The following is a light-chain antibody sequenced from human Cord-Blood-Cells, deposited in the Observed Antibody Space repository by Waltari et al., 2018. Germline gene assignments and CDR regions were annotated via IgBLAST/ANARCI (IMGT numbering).Light chain of an antibody. Sequence: DIQMTQSPSSLSASVGDRVNITCRASQSISSYLHWYQQKPGKAPKRLIYAASSLQSGVPTRFSGSGSLTDFTLTISSLQPEDFATYYCQQSYSTPPTFGQGTKLEIK. CDR2: AAS. V-gene: IGKV1-39*01. J-gene: IGKJ2*01. CDR1: QSISSY. CDR3: QQSYSTPPT.